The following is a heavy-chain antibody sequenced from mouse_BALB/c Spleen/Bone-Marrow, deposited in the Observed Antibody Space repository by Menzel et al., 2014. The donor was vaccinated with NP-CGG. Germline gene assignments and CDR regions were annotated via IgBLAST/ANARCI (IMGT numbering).Heavy chain of an antibody. Sequence: VQLVESGAELVKPGASVKLSCKASGYTFTNYDINWVRQRPEQGLEWIGWIFPGNGSTNYNEKFKGKATLTTDKSSSTAYMQLSRLTSEDSAVYFCARSNSISTATDYWGQGTTLSLSS. D-gene: IGHD1-2*01. CDR3: ARSNSISTATDY. V-gene: IGHV1-77*01. CDR1: GYTFTNYD. J-gene: IGHJ2*01. CDR2: IFPGNGST.